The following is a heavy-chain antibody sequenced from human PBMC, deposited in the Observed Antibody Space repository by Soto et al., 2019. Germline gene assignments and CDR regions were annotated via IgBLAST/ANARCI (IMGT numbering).Heavy chain of an antibody. CDR2: ISSGRTYT. D-gene: IGHD2-2*01. CDR3: AKFRRGIVVVPAAPLGY. CDR1: GFTFSRYS. V-gene: IGHV3-21*04. J-gene: IGHJ4*01. Sequence: GGSLRLSCAASGFTFSRYSMNWVRQAPGKGMEWVSSISSGRTYTDYADSVKGRFTISRDNSKNTLYLQMNSLRAEDTAVYYCAKFRRGIVVVPAAPLGYWGHGTLVTVSS.